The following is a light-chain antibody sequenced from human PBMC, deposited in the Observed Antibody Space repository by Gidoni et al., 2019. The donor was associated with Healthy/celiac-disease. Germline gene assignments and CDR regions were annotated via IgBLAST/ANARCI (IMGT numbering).Light chain of an antibody. Sequence: QSVLTQPPSVSGAPGQRVTISFTGSSSNIRAGYDVHWYQQLPGTAPKLLIYGNSNRPSGVPDRFSGAKSGTSASLAITGLQAEDEADYYCQSYDSSLSGSVFGGGTKLTVL. CDR1: SSNIRAGYD. J-gene: IGLJ2*01. V-gene: IGLV1-40*01. CDR3: QSYDSSLSGSV. CDR2: GNS.